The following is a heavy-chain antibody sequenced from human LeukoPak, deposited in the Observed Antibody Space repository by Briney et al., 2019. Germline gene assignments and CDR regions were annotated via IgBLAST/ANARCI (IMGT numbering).Heavy chain of an antibody. CDR3: ARGYGAAPSPADY. CDR1: GGSISSHY. CDR2: IYYSGST. D-gene: IGHD4/OR15-4a*01. J-gene: IGHJ4*02. V-gene: IGHV4-59*11. Sequence: SETLSLTCTVSGGSISSHYWSWIRQPPGKGLEWIGYIYYSGSTNYNPSLKSRVTISVDTSKNQFPLKLSSVTAADTAVYYCARGYGAAPSPADYWGQGTLVTVSS.